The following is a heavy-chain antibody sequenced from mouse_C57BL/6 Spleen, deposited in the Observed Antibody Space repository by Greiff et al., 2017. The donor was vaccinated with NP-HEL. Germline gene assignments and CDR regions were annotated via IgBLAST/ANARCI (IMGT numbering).Heavy chain of an antibody. CDR1: GYAFSSYW. D-gene: IGHD2-4*01. V-gene: IGHV1-80*01. J-gene: IGHJ2*01. CDR2: IYPGDGDT. CDR3: ARYDYDGYFDY. Sequence: QVQLQQSGAELVRPGASVKISCKASGYAFSSYWMNWVKQRPGKGLEWIGQIYPGDGDTNYNGKFKGKATLTADKSSSTAYMQLSSLTSEDSAVYFCARYDYDGYFDYWGQGTTLTVSS.